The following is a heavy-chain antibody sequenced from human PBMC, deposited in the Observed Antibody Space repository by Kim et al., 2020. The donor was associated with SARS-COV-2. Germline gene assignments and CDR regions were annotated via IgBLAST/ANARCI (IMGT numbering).Heavy chain of an antibody. CDR2: IYSGGSST. CDR1: GFTFSSYA. CDR3: AKEIQPRGITGYYYYGMDV. D-gene: IGHD5-18*01. V-gene: IGHV3-23*03. J-gene: IGHJ6*02. Sequence: GGSLRLSCAASGFTFSSYAMSWVRQAPGKGLEWVSVIYSGGSSTYYADSVKGRFTISRDNSKNTLYLQMNSLRAEDTAVYYCAKEIQPRGITGYYYYGMDVWGQGTTVTVSS.